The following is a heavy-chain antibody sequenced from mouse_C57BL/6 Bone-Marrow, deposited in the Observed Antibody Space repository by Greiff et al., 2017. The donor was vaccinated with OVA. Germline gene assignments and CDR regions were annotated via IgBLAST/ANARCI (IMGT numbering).Heavy chain of an antibody. V-gene: IGHV1-54*01. CDR1: GYAFTNYL. D-gene: IGHD2-4*01. J-gene: IGHJ2*01. Sequence: QVQLQQSGAELVRPGTSVKVSCKASGYAFTNYLIEWVKQRPGQGLEWIARIYPGSGNTYYNEKFKGKATLTAEKSSSTAYMQLSSLTSEDSAVYFCARRDDYDGGAYFDYWGQGTTLTVSS. CDR3: ARRDDYDGGAYFDY. CDR2: IYPGSGNT.